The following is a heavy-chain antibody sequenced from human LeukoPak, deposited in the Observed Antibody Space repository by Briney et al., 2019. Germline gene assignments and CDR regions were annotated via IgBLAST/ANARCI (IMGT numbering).Heavy chain of an antibody. V-gene: IGHV4-39*01. CDR1: GGSISSSSYY. CDR2: IYYSGST. CDR3: ASDFGALRYFDWVDY. D-gene: IGHD3-9*01. J-gene: IGHJ4*02. Sequence: PSETLSLTCTVSGGSISSSSYYWGWIRQPPGKGLEWIGSIYYSGSTYYNPSLKSRVTISVDTSKNQFSLKLSSVTAADTAVYYCASDFGALRYFDWVDYWGQGTLVTVPS.